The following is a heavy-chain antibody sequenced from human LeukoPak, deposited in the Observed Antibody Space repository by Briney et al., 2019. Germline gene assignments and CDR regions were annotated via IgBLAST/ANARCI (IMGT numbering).Heavy chain of an antibody. J-gene: IGHJ6*02. D-gene: IGHD2-15*01. Sequence: SETLSLTCTVSGGSVSSGSYYWSWIRQPPGKGLEWIGYIYYSGSTNYNPSLKSRVTISVDTSKNQFSLKLSSVTAADTAVYYCARDVVVVAARNYYYYGMDVWGQGTTVTVSS. CDR1: GGSVSSGSYY. CDR3: ARDVVVVAARNYYYYGMDV. CDR2: IYYSGST. V-gene: IGHV4-61*01.